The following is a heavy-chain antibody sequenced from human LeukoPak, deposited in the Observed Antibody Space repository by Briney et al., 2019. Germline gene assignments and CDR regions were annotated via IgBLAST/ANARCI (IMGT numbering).Heavy chain of an antibody. D-gene: IGHD3-10*02. Sequence: GGSLRLSCAASGFTFSSYGMTWVRQAPGKGLEWVSSISGSGDSTYYADSVKGRFTISRDNAKNSLYLQMNSLRAEDTAVYYCAELGITMIGGVWGKGTTVTISS. CDR1: GFTFSSYG. CDR3: AELGITMIGGV. CDR2: ISGSGDST. J-gene: IGHJ6*04. V-gene: IGHV3-23*01.